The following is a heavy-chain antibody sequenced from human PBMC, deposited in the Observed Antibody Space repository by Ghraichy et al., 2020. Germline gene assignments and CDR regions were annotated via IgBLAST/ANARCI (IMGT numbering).Heavy chain of an antibody. CDR1: GGSFSGYY. J-gene: IGHJ4*02. CDR3: AREHPEVGTDDD. CDR2: INHSGST. D-gene: IGHD1-1*01. Sequence: SETLSLTCAVYGGSFSGYYWSWIRQPPGKGLEWIGEINHSGSTNYNPSLKSRVTISVDTSKNQFSLKLSSVTAADTAVYYCAREHPEVGTDDDWGQGTLVTVSS. V-gene: IGHV4-34*01.